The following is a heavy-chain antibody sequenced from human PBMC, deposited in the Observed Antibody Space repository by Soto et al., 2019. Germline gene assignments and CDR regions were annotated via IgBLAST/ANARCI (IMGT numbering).Heavy chain of an antibody. Sequence: PSETLSLTCTVSGGSISNYYWGWIRQPPGKGLEWMGYVYYTGTTHFNPSLKSRVSMSADTSKNQFSLKLTSVTSAHTAVYYCARAAAADYWGQGTLVTVS. CDR1: GGSISNYY. V-gene: IGHV4-59*01. J-gene: IGHJ4*02. CDR2: VYYTGTT. D-gene: IGHD6-13*01. CDR3: ARAAAADY.